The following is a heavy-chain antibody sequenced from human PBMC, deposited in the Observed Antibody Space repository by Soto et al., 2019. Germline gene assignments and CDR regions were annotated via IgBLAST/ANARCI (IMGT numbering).Heavy chain of an antibody. CDR3: ARDFLYSSSCPPYYFDS. V-gene: IGHV3-30-3*01. J-gene: IGHJ4*02. D-gene: IGHD6-13*01. Sequence: GGSLRLSCAASGFTFSSYAMHWVRQAPGKGLEWVAVISYDGSNKYYADSVKGRFTISRDNSKNTLYLQMNSLRAEDTAVYYWARDFLYSSSCPPYYFDSGGQGTLVPVSS. CDR1: GFTFSSYA. CDR2: ISYDGSNK.